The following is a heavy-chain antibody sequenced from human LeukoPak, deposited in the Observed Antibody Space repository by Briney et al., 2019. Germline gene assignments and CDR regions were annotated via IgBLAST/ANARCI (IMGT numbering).Heavy chain of an antibody. CDR3: ARFARDFYDY. D-gene: IGHD2/OR15-2a*01. Sequence: SETLSLTCTVSGDSISSYYWSWIRQPPGKGLEWIGYIYCSGSTNFNPSLKSRVTISLDTSKNQFSLKLTSVTAADTAVYYCARFARDFYDYWGQGTLVTVSS. J-gene: IGHJ4*02. CDR2: IYCSGST. CDR1: GDSISSYY. V-gene: IGHV4-59*08.